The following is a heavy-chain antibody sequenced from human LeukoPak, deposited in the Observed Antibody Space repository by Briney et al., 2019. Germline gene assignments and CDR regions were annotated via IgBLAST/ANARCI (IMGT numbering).Heavy chain of an antibody. Sequence: SETLSLTCAVYGGSFSGYYWSWIRQPPGKGLEWIGEINHSGSTNYNPSLKSRVTISVDTSKNQFSLKLSSVTAADTAVYYCARRAVGFGELFWFDPWGQGTLVTVSS. CDR3: ARRAVGFGELFWFDP. D-gene: IGHD3-10*01. J-gene: IGHJ5*02. CDR2: INHSGST. CDR1: GGSFSGYY. V-gene: IGHV4-34*01.